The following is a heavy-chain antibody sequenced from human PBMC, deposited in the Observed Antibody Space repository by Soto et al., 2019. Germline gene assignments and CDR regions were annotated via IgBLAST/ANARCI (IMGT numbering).Heavy chain of an antibody. CDR1: CYTFTSYG. J-gene: IGHJ5*02. V-gene: IGHV1-18*01. CDR2: ISAYNGNT. Sequence: SVKVSFKASCYTFTSYGISWVRQAPGQGLEWMGWISAYNGNTNYAQKLQGRVTMTTDTSTSTAYMELRSLRSDDTAVYYCARSGIAVGDWFDPWGQGTLVTAPQ. CDR3: ARSGIAVGDWFDP. D-gene: IGHD6-19*01.